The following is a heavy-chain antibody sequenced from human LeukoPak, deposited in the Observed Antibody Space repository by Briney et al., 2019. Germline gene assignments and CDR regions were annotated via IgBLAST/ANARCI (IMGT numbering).Heavy chain of an antibody. V-gene: IGHV3-7*01. D-gene: IGHD2-21*02. CDR1: GFTFSRYW. CDR2: IKEDGSEK. Sequence: GGSLRLSCAASGFTFSRYWMSWVRQAPGKGLEWVANIKEDGSEKKYIDSVKGRFTISRNNAKNSVYLQMNSLRAEDTAVYYCAKDIVGGGDDYWGQGTLVTVSS. CDR3: AKDIVGGGDDY. J-gene: IGHJ4*02.